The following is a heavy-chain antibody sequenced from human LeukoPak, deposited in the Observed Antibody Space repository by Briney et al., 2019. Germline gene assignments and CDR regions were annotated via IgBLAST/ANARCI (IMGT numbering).Heavy chain of an antibody. CDR3: ARVYSTGWNYFDN. D-gene: IGHD6-19*01. CDR1: GGSISSYH. Sequence: SETLSLTCTVSGGSISSYHWSWIRQPPGKGLEWIGYIYYSGSTNYDPSVKSRVTISVDTAENHISLKLSSVTAADTAVYYCARVYSTGWNYFDNWGQGTLVTVSS. CDR2: IYYSGST. V-gene: IGHV4-59*01. J-gene: IGHJ4*02.